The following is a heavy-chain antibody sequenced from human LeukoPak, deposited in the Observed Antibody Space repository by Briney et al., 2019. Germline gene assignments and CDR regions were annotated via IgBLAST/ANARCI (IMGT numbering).Heavy chain of an antibody. CDR1: GGSISSSSYY. CDR3: AKDQDYSNYWVDY. J-gene: IGHJ4*02. Sequence: PSETLSLTCTVSGGSISSSSYYWGWIRQPPGKGLEWIGSIYYSESTYYNPSLKSRVTISVDTSKNQFSLKLSSVTAADTAVYYCAKDQDYSNYWVDYWGQGTLVTVSS. V-gene: IGHV4-39*07. CDR2: IYYSEST. D-gene: IGHD4-11*01.